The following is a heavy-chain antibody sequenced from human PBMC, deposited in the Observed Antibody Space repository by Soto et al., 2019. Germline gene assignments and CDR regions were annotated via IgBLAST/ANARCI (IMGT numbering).Heavy chain of an antibody. V-gene: IGHV1-69*01. J-gene: IGHJ4*02. D-gene: IGHD1-26*01. CDR1: GGTFSSYS. CDR2: IIPIFGTA. Sequence: QVQLVQSGAEVKKPGSSVKVSCKASGGTFSSYSINWVRQDPGQGLEWMGEIIPIFGTANYAQKLQGRVTITADEATSTAYMERSSLRCEDTAVYYCARDGGRHSGGIDYWGQGTLVTVSS. CDR3: ARDGGRHSGGIDY.